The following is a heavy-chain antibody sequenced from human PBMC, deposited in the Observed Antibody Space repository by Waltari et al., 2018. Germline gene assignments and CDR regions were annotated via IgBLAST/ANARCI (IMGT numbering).Heavy chain of an antibody. CDR2: IYYSGST. CDR1: GGSISSGGYY. D-gene: IGHD2-2*01. CDR3: ARGYCSSTSCYAYYYYYGMDV. V-gene: IGHV4-31*03. Sequence: QVQLQESGPGLVKPSQTLSLTCTFSGGSISSGGYYRSLLRQHPWDGLGWIGYIYYSGSTYYNPSLKSRVTISVDTSKNQFSLKLSSVTAADTAVYYCARGYCSSTSCYAYYYYYGMDVWGQGTTVTVSS. J-gene: IGHJ6*02.